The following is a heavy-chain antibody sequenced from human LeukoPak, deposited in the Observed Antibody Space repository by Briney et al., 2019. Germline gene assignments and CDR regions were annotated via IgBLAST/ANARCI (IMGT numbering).Heavy chain of an antibody. CDR1: GGSISSYY. J-gene: IGHJ4*02. Sequence: SETLSLTCTVSGGSISSYYWSWIWQPPGKGLEWIGSIYYSGSTYYNPSLKSRVTISVDTSKNQFSLKLSTVTAADTAVYYCARFGIVVEPAAIDYWGQGTLVTVSS. CDR3: ARFGIVVEPAAIDY. CDR2: IYYSGST. D-gene: IGHD2-2*01. V-gene: IGHV4-59*05.